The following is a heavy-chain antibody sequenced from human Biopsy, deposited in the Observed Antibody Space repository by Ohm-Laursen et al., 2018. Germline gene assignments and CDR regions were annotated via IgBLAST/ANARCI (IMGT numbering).Heavy chain of an antibody. CDR2: INPNNGAT. CDR3: ARMEQPHDY. V-gene: IGHV1-2*06. D-gene: IGHD1/OR15-1a*01. CDR1: GYPFSNYY. Sequence: SVKVSCKPSGYPFSNYYLFWVRQAPGQGLEWMGRINPNNGATVYAQKFKVRVTMTRDTSMSTVYMELLNLKSDDTAVYYCARMEQPHDYWGQGTLVTVSS. J-gene: IGHJ4*02.